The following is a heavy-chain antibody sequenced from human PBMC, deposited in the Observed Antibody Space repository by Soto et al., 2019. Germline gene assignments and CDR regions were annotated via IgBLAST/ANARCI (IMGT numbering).Heavy chain of an antibody. CDR2: INPNSGGT. Sequence: ASVKVSCKASGYTFTGYYMHWVRQAPGQGLEWMGWINPNSGGTNYAQKFQGWVTMTRDTSISTAYMELSRLRSEDTAVYYCATDSDFWSGQYDAFDIWGQGTMVTVSS. CDR3: ATDSDFWSGQYDAFDI. V-gene: IGHV1-2*04. CDR1: GYTFTGYY. D-gene: IGHD3-3*01. J-gene: IGHJ3*02.